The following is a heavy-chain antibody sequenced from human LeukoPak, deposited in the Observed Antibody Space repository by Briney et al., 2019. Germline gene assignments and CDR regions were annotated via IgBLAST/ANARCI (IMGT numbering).Heavy chain of an antibody. J-gene: IGHJ4*02. Sequence: ASVKVSCKASGYTFSSYGVTWVRQAPGQRPEWMGWISPYNGNTNDAQKLQDRVTMTTDTSTNTAYMELWSLRSDDTAVYYCARHYDGSGSTLDYWGQGTLVTVSS. D-gene: IGHD3-22*01. CDR3: ARHYDGSGSTLDY. V-gene: IGHV1-18*01. CDR2: ISPYNGNT. CDR1: GYTFSSYG.